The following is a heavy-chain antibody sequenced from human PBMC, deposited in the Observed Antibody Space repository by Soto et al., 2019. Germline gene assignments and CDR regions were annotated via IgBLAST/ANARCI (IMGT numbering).Heavy chain of an antibody. V-gene: IGHV3-33*01. D-gene: IGHD3-22*01. CDR3: ARDRDYYDNSGYALDI. CDR2: IWYDGSNE. CDR1: GFSFSSYG. J-gene: IGHJ3*02. Sequence: QVQLVESGGGVVQPGKSLRLSCAASGFSFSSYGMHWVRQAPGKGLEWVAVIWYDGSNEDYADSVKGRFAISRDNSKNTLYLQMNSLRADDTAVYYCARDRDYYDNSGYALDIWGHGTVVTVSS.